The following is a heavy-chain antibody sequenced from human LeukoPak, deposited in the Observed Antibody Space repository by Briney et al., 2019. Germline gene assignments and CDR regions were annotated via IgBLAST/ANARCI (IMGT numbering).Heavy chain of an antibody. CDR1: GFTFSSYG. J-gene: IGHJ3*02. Sequence: GGSLRLSCAASGFTFSSYGMHWVRQAPGKGLERVAVISYDGSNKYYADSVRGRFTISRDNSKNTLYLQMNSLRAEDTAVYYCANDWVLGTPNYDILFDAFDIWGQGTMVTVSS. V-gene: IGHV3-30*18. CDR2: ISYDGSNK. CDR3: ANDWVLGTPNYDILFDAFDI. D-gene: IGHD3-9*01.